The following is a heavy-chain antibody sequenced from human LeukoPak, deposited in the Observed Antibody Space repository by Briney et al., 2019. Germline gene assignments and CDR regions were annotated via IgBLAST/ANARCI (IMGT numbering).Heavy chain of an antibody. CDR2: ISYNGINE. D-gene: IGHD3-3*02. CDR3: AKSGISDSTTYYFDY. Sequence: PGRSLRLSCAASGFSFSDYNMHWVRQAPGKGLEWMAVISYNGINEYYADSVKGRFTISRDNSKSTLLLQMNSLRAEDTAVYYCAKSGISDSTTYYFDYWGQGTLVTVSS. V-gene: IGHV3-30*18. J-gene: IGHJ4*02. CDR1: GFSFSDYN.